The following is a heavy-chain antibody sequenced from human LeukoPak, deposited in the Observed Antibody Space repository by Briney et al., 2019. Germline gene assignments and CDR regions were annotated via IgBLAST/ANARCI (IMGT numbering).Heavy chain of an antibody. CDR1: SYSLSSYW. V-gene: IGHV5-51*01. J-gene: IGHJ3*02. CDR3: ARHTHRERFCSGSNCYTKNAFEI. Sequence: VGSLEIPCQAPSYSLSSYWLGWERQVPGQGLEWIGIIYFGYSDTRYSPLFQGHTTTAVNKTNNISLLQCTSTEASDTAMYYCARHTHRERFCSGSNCYTKNAFEIGGQGK. CDR2: IYFGYSDT. D-gene: IGHD2-2*02.